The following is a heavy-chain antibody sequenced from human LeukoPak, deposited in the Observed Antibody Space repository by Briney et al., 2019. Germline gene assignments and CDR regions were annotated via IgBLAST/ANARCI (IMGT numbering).Heavy chain of an antibody. D-gene: IGHD6-19*01. CDR1: GGSISSYY. V-gene: IGHV4-59*12. CDR2: IYYSGST. CDR3: ARVGLVLAWFDP. Sequence: SETLSLTCTVSGGSISSYYWSWIRQPPGKGLEWIGYIYYSGSTHYNPSLKSRVTISVDTSKNQFSLKLSSVTAADTAVYYCARVGLVLAWFDPWGQGTLVTVSS. J-gene: IGHJ5*02.